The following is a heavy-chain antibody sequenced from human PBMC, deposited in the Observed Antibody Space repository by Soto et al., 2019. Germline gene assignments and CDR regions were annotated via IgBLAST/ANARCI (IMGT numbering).Heavy chain of an antibody. CDR2: INTDGSYT. Sequence: EVQLVESGGGLVQPGGSLRLSCAASGFTFSAYWMHWVRQAPGKGLVWVSRINTDGSYTSYADSVKGRFTISRDNARKPLYLQMNRLRVEDAALYYCTSYGDYSWGQGTLVTVSS. D-gene: IGHD4-17*01. CDR3: TSYGDYS. J-gene: IGHJ4*02. V-gene: IGHV3-74*01. CDR1: GFTFSAYW.